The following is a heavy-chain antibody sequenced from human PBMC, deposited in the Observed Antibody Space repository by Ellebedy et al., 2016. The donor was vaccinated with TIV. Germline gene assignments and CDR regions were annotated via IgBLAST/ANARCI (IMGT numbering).Heavy chain of an antibody. CDR2: IVGSGA. CDR3: AKGRSGTYIHHAFDY. CDR1: GFTFSPYA. J-gene: IGHJ4*02. Sequence: GESLKISCAASGFTFSPYAMAWVRQAPGKGLEWVSGIVGSGAQKYADSVKGRFTISRDNSKHTLYLQMNSLRAEDTAIYYCAKGRSGTYIHHAFDYWGQGTLVTVSS. D-gene: IGHD1-14*01. V-gene: IGHV3-23*01.